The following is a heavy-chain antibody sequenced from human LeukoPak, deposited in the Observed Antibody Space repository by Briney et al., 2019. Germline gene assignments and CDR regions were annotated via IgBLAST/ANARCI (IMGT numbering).Heavy chain of an antibody. D-gene: IGHD2-21*01. CDR3: ARPPSRGYSSSFEY. CDR2: IYPYKSNT. J-gene: IGHJ4*02. V-gene: IGHV5-51*01. Sequence: GASLEISWKGSGSIFPNYWIAWVRQLPGKGLEWRGIIYPYKSNTNYSPSFQGKVTISADTSISTAYLQWSSLKASDTAMYYCARPPSRGYSSSFEYWGQGTLVTVSS. CDR1: GSIFPNYW.